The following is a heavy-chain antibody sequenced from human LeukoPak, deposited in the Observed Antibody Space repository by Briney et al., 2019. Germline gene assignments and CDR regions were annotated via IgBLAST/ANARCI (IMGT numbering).Heavy chain of an antibody. V-gene: IGHV1-8*01. J-gene: IGHJ3*02. Sequence: ASVKVSCKASGYTFTSYDINWVRQATGQELEWMGWMNPNSGNTGYAQKFQGRVTMTRDTSTSTVYMELSSLRSEDTAVYYCARVRYYDSSGNDAFDIWGQGTMVTVSS. CDR2: MNPNSGNT. CDR3: ARVRYYDSSGNDAFDI. D-gene: IGHD3-22*01. CDR1: GYTFTSYD.